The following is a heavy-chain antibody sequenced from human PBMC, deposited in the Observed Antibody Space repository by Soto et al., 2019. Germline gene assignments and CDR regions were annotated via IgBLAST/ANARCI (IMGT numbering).Heavy chain of an antibody. J-gene: IGHJ6*02. Sequence: TSVKLTCKDSGYTFTSYGISWVRQAPGQGLEWMGWISAYNGNTNYAQRLQGRVTMTTDTSTSTAYMELRSLRSDDTAVYYCARDCSGGSCTLYYYYGMDVWGQGTTVTVSS. CDR3: ARDCSGGSCTLYYYYGMDV. V-gene: IGHV1-18*01. D-gene: IGHD2-15*01. CDR2: ISAYNGNT. CDR1: GYTFTSYG.